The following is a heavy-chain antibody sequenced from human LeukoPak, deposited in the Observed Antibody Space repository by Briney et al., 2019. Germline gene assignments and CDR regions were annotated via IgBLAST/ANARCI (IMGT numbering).Heavy chain of an antibody. J-gene: IGHJ6*02. V-gene: IGHV4-34*01. CDR2: INHSGST. CDR3: AREVDGYPRPMDV. Sequence: SETLSLTCAVYSGSFSGYYWSWIRQPPGKGLEWIGEINHSGSTNYNPSLKSRVTISVDTSKNQFSLKLSSVTAADTGVYYCAREVDGYPRPMDVWGQGTTVTVSS. D-gene: IGHD5-24*01. CDR1: SGSFSGYY.